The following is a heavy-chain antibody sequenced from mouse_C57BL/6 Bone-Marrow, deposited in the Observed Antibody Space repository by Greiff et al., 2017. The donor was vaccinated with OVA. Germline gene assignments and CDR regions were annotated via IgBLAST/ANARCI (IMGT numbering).Heavy chain of an antibody. CDR2: IYPGSGST. V-gene: IGHV1-55*01. CDR3: ARRGDPNFDY. Sequence: VQLVESGAELVKPGASVKMSCKASGYTFTSYWITWVKQRPGQGLEWIGDIYPGSGSTNYNEKFKSKATLTVDTSSSTAYMQLSSLTSEDSAVYYCARRGDPNFDYWGQGTTLTVSS. J-gene: IGHJ2*01. D-gene: IGHD3-3*01. CDR1: GYTFTSYW.